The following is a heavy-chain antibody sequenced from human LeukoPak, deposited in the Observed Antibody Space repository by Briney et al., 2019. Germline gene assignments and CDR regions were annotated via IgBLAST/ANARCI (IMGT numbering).Heavy chain of an antibody. CDR3: ARLGRGAALG. CDR2: IYYSGST. Sequence: PSQTLSLTCTVSGGSISSSSYYWGWIRQPPGKGLEWIGSIYYSGSTYYNPSLKSRVTISVDTSKNQFSLKLSSVTAADTAVYYCARLGRGAALGWGQGTLVTVPS. CDR1: GGSISSSSYY. V-gene: IGHV4-39*01. D-gene: IGHD6-13*01. J-gene: IGHJ4*02.